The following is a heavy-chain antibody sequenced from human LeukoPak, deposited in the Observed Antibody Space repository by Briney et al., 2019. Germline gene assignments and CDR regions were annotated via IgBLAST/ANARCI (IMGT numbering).Heavy chain of an antibody. CDR1: GGSFSGYY. D-gene: IGHD3-3*01. CDR3: ARSSWSGYSYDY. CDR2: INHSGST. V-gene: IGHV4-34*01. Sequence: SETLSLTCAVYGGSFSGYYWSWIRQPPGKGLEWIGEINHSGSTNYNPSLKSRVTISVDTSKNQFSLKLSSVTAADTAVYYCARSSWSGYSYDYWGQGTLVTVSS. J-gene: IGHJ4*02.